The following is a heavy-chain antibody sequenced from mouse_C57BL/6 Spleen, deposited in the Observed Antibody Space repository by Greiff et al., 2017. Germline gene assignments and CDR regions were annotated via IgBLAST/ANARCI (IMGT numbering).Heavy chain of an antibody. V-gene: IGHV1-55*01. J-gene: IGHJ4*01. CDR3: ARRQVFYAMDY. CDR1: GYTFTSYW. CDR2: IYPGSGST. Sequence: QVQLKQSGAELVKPGASVKMSCKASGYTFTSYWITWVKQRPGQGLEWIGDIYPGSGSTNYNEKFKSKATLTVDTSSSTAYMQLSSLTSEDSAVYYCARRQVFYAMDYWGQGTSVTVSS.